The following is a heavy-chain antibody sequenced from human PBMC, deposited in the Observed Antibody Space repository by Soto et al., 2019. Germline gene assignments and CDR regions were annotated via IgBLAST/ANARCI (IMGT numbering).Heavy chain of an antibody. CDR3: ARDFSHDFWFDP. Sequence: SETLSLTCTVSDGSISSYYWSWIRQPPGKGLEWIGYIYYSGSTNYNPSLKSRVTISVDTSKNQFSLKLSSVTAADTAVYYCARDFSHDFWFDPWGQGTLVTAPQ. D-gene: IGHD3-3*01. V-gene: IGHV4-59*01. J-gene: IGHJ5*02. CDR1: DGSISSYY. CDR2: IYYSGST.